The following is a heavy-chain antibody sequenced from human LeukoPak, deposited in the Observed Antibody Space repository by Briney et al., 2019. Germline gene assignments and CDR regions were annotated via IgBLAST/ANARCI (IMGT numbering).Heavy chain of an antibody. V-gene: IGHV1-24*01. J-gene: IGHJ6*02. D-gene: IGHD3-10*01. CDR1: GYTLTELS. CDR2: FDPEDGET. CDR3: AREVTMVRGGPYYYGMDV. Sequence: ASVKVSCKVSGYTLTELSMHWVRQAPGKGLEWMGGFDPEDGETIYAQKFQGRVTMTEDTSTDTAYMELRSLRSDDTAVYYCAREVTMVRGGPYYYGMDVWGQGTTVTVSS.